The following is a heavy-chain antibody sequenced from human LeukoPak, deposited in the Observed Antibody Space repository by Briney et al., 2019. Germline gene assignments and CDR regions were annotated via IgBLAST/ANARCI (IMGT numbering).Heavy chain of an antibody. CDR2: ITSGGDYI. CDR1: GFTFNTCN. Sequence: GSLRLSGAASGFTFNTCNMNWVRQAPGKGLEWVSSITSGGDYIYYADSVKGRFTTSRDNAKNSLSLQLNSLRVEDTAVYYCARGHYDVLAASYKWTPDYWGQGTLVTVSS. J-gene: IGHJ4*02. V-gene: IGHV3-21*01. D-gene: IGHD3-9*01. CDR3: ARGHYDVLAASYKWTPDY.